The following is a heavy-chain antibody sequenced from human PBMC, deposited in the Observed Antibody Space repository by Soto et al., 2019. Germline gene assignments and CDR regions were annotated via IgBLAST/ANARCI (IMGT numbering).Heavy chain of an antibody. Sequence: QVQLQESGPGLVKPSETLSLTCTVSGGSISSYYWSWIRQPAGKGLEWIGRIYTSGSTNYNPSLKSRVTMSVDTSKSQFSLKLSSVTAADTAVYYCAREYSSSEVLDYFDYWGQGTLVTVSS. J-gene: IGHJ4*02. CDR2: IYTSGST. CDR3: AREYSSSEVLDYFDY. D-gene: IGHD6-13*01. CDR1: GGSISSYY. V-gene: IGHV4-4*07.